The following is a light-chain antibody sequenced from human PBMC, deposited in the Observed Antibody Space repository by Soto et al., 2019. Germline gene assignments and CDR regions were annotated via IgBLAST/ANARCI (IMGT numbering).Light chain of an antibody. CDR1: QSISNY. V-gene: IGKV1-39*01. CDR3: QQTYSTPIT. Sequence: IHIAPAPSSLFAFVVGRGPIPFRASQSISNYLNWYQQRPGKAPKLLIYAASSLQSGVPSRFSGSGSGTDFTLTISSLQPEDFVTYYCQQTYSTPITFGQGTRLEIK. CDR2: AAS. J-gene: IGKJ5*01.